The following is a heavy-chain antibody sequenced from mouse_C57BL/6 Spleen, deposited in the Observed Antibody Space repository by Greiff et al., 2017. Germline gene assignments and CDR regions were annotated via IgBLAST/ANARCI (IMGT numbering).Heavy chain of an antibody. CDR2: IDPSDSYS. V-gene: IGHV1-69*01. D-gene: IGHD2-3*01. Sequence: QVQLQQPGAELVMPGASVKLPCKASGYTFTSYWMHWVKQRPGQGLEWIGEIDPSDSYSNYNQKFKGKSTLTVDKSSSTAYMQLSSLTSEDSAVYYCARRLLYYYAMDYWGQGTSVTVSS. CDR1: GYTFTSYW. J-gene: IGHJ4*01. CDR3: ARRLLYYYAMDY.